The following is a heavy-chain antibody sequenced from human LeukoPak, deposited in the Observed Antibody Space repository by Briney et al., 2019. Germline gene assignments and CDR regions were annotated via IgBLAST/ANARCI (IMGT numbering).Heavy chain of an antibody. CDR2: INSDGSST. J-gene: IGHJ4*02. CDR1: GFTFSNYW. V-gene: IGHV3-74*01. Sequence: GSLRLSCAASGFTFSNYWMHWVCQAPGKGLVWVSRINSDGSSTTYADSVKGRFTISRDNAKNTLYLQMNSLRADDTAVYYCARDRATTMFDYWAQGTLVTVSS. D-gene: IGHD5-24*01. CDR3: ARDRATTMFDY.